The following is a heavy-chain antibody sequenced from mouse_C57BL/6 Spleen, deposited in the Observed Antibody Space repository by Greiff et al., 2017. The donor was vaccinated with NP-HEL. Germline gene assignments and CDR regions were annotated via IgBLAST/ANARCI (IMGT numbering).Heavy chain of an antibody. V-gene: IGHV3-6*01. Sequence: EVQLQQSGPGLVKPSQSLSLTCSVTGYSITSGYYWNWIRQFPGNKLEWMGYISYDGSNNYNPSLKNRISITRDTSKNQFFLKLNSVTTEDTATYYCARDYDGSSPWFAYWGQGTLVTVSA. CDR3: ARDYDGSSPWFAY. J-gene: IGHJ3*01. CDR2: ISYDGSN. D-gene: IGHD1-1*01. CDR1: GYSITSGYY.